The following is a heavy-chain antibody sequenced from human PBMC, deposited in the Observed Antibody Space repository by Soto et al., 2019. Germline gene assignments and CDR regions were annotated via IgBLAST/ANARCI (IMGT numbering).Heavy chain of an antibody. J-gene: IGHJ4*02. CDR2: INHSGST. Sequence: AGTLSLTCAVYAESFTDYYWSWIRQPPGKGLEWIGEINHSGSTNYNPSLKSRVTISVDTSKNQFSLKLSSLRAEDKALYYCATMAGTYPYWGQGTLVNVSS. CDR3: ATMAGTYPY. V-gene: IGHV4-34*01. CDR1: AESFTDYY. D-gene: IGHD1-26*01.